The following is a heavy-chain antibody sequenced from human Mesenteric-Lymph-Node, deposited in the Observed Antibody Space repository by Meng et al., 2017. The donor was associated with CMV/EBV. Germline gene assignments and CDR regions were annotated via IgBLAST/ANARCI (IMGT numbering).Heavy chain of an antibody. CDR2: IFYSGST. CDR1: GGSISSYY. Sequence: GSLRLSCTVSGGSISSYYWSWIRQPPGKGLEWIGYIFYSGSTNYNPSLKSRLTISVDTSKNQFSLRLSSVTAADTAVYYCARVGGYNYPYFDYWGQGTLVTVSS. CDR3: ARVGGYNYPYFDY. V-gene: IGHV4-59*01. D-gene: IGHD5-24*01. J-gene: IGHJ4*02.